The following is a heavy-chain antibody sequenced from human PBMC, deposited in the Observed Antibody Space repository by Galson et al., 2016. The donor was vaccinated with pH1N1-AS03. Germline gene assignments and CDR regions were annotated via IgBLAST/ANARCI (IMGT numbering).Heavy chain of an antibody. CDR1: DGSISSSHYY. CDR3: ARHYTFTSSWKYHYLDV. V-gene: IGHV4-39*01. J-gene: IGHJ6*02. CDR2: IYYSGST. Sequence: ETLSLPCSVSDGSISSSHYYWGWIRQPPGKGPEWIGSIYYSGSTSYNPSLESRVSILADTSKNQPSLMLTSVTAADTAVYYCARHYTFTSSWKYHYLDVWGQGTTVTVAS. D-gene: IGHD6-13*01.